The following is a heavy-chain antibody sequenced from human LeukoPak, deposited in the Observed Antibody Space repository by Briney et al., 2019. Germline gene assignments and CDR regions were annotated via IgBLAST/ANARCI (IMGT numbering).Heavy chain of an antibody. D-gene: IGHD6-13*01. J-gene: IGHJ4*02. CDR3: ASGGSSWSALYYFDY. CDR2: INSDGSST. Sequence: GGSLRLSCAASGFTFSSYWMHWVRQAPGKGLVWVSRINSDGSSTSYADSVKGRFTISRDNAKNTLYLQMNSLRAEDTAVYYCASGGSSWSALYYFDYWGQGTLVTVSS. V-gene: IGHV3-74*01. CDR1: GFTFSSYW.